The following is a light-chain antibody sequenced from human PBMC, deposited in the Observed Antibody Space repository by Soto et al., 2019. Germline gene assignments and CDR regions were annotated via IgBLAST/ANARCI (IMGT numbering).Light chain of an antibody. CDR1: NIGSKS. CDR2: YEI. CDR3: HVWDSDRDHPD. Sequence: SYELTQPPSVSVAPGKTARITCGGNNIGSKSVHWYQQKSGQAPVLVIYYEIDRPSGIPERFSGSNYGNTATLTISSVEAGDEADYYCHVWDSDRDHPDFGGGTKLTVL. J-gene: IGLJ2*01. V-gene: IGLV3-21*04.